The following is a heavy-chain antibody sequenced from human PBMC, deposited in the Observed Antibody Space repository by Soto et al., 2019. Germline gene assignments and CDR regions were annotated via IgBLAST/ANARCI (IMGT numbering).Heavy chain of an antibody. CDR2: INPSSGNI. V-gene: IGHV1-8*01. D-gene: IGHD3-10*01. CDR3: ARGRASGSYYLLDY. CDR1: GNTFTSYD. J-gene: IGHJ4*02. Sequence: ASVKVSCKASGNTFTSYDINWVRQATGHGLEWMGWINPSSGNIGYAQKFQGRVTMTRDTAIRTAYMEVSRLRSDDTAVYYCARGRASGSYYLLDYWGQGTLVTVSS.